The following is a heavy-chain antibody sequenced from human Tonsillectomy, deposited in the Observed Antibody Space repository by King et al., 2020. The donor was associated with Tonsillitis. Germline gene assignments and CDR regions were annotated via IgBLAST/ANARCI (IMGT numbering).Heavy chain of an antibody. Sequence: VQLQQWGAGLLKPSETLSLTCAVYGGSFSGYYWSWIRQPPGKGLDWIGELNHSGSTNYNPSLKSRVTLSVDTSKNKFSLKLSSVTAADTAVYYCARVGGAPLYDYVWGSYRYRLFDYWGQGTLVTVSS. J-gene: IGHJ4*02. CDR3: ARVGGAPLYDYVWGSYRYRLFDY. CDR1: GGSFSGYY. V-gene: IGHV4-34*01. D-gene: IGHD3-16*02. CDR2: LNHSGST.